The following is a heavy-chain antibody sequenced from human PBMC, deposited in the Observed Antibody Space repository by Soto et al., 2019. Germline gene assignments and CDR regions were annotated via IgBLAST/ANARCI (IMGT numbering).Heavy chain of an antibody. CDR2: IWNDGSTT. CDR3: ARDGSHYDVDY. CDR1: GFSFSPSG. Sequence: LVESGGGVAQPGRSLRLSCTTSGFSFSPSGMNWVRQAPGKGLEWVGIIWNDGSTTHYADSVKGRFTISRDNSKNTLYLQMNSLRDEDTAVYYCARDGSHYDVDYWGQGTLVTVSS. V-gene: IGHV3-33*01. J-gene: IGHJ4*02. D-gene: IGHD4-4*01.